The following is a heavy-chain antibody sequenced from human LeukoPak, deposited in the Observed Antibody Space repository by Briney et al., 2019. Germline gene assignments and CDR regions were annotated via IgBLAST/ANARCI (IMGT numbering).Heavy chain of an antibody. J-gene: IGHJ6*03. CDR2: INPSGGST. V-gene: IGHV1-46*01. D-gene: IGHD2-15*01. Sequence: ASVKVSCKASGYTFTSYYMHWVRQAPGQGLEWMGIINPSGGSTSYAQKFQGRVTMTRDMSTSTVYMELSSLRSEDTAVYYCAREPQIEGVVAATWASLYYMDVWGKGTTVTVSS. CDR1: GYTFTSYY. CDR3: AREPQIEGVVAATWASLYYMDV.